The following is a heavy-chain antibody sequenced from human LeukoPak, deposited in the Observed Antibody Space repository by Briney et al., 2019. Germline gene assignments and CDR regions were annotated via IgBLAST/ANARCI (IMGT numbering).Heavy chain of an antibody. CDR3: ARRIAYYYDSSGIRSDAFDI. D-gene: IGHD3-22*01. V-gene: IGHV1-69*13. Sequence: ASVTVSCKASGGTFSSYAISWVRQAPGQGLEWMGGIIPIFGTANYAQKFQGRVTITADESTSTAYMELSSLRSEDTAVYYCARRIAYYYDSSGIRSDAFDIWGQGTMVTVSS. J-gene: IGHJ3*02. CDR1: GGTFSSYA. CDR2: IIPIFGTA.